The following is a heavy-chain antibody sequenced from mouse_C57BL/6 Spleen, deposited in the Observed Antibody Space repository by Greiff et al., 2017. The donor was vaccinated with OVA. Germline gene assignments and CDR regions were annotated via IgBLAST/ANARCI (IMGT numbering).Heavy chain of an antibody. J-gene: IGHJ3*01. CDR1: GFTFSDYG. V-gene: IGHV5-17*01. CDR2: ISSGSSTI. D-gene: IGHD2-1*01. Sequence: DVKLVESGGGLVKPGGSLKLSCAASGFTFSDYGMHWVRQAPEKGLEWVAYISSGSSTIYYADTVKGRFTISRDNAKNTLFLQMTSLRSEDTAMYYCARGYGNYEAWFAYWGQGTLVTVSA. CDR3: ARGYGNYEAWFAY.